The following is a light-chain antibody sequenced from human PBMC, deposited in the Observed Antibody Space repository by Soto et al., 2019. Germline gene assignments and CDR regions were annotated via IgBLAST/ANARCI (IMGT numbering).Light chain of an antibody. CDR2: GAS. CDR1: QSVDSNY. Sequence: EIVLTQSPGTLSLSPGERATLSCRASQSVDSNYLAWYQQRPGQAPRLLIYGASNRPTGIPDRFSGSGSGTDFTLTISRLEPEDFAVYYCQQYGSSPFPFGPGTKVDIK. CDR3: QQYGSSPFP. V-gene: IGKV3-20*01. J-gene: IGKJ3*01.